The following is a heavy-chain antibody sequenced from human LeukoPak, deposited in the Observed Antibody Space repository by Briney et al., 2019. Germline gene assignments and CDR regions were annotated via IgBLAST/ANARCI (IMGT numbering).Heavy chain of an antibody. Sequence: SGPTLVKPRRTLTLICAFSGFSVRTGEVGGGWIRQPPEKALEWLALIYWNDDKRYSPSLKSRLTITKDTSKNQVVLRMTNMDPVDTATYYCAHIPNYVWGSYRFYWFDPWGQGTLVTVSS. CDR1: GFSVRTGEVG. D-gene: IGHD3-16*02. CDR2: IYWNDDK. CDR3: AHIPNYVWGSYRFYWFDP. J-gene: IGHJ5*02. V-gene: IGHV2-5*01.